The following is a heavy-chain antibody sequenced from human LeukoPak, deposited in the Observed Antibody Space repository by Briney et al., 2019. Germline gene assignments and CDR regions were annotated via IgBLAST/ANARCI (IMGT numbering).Heavy chain of an antibody. Sequence: GASLRLSCAVSGFAVRLNYMSWVRQAPGKGLEWVSPIYTGGSSFYADSLKARLTISRDTSKNTLYLQMHSLRVEDPDVYFCARGAPEGSVVVPAAGLGYFDYWGQGTLVTVSS. CDR2: IYTGGSS. D-gene: IGHD2-2*01. CDR1: GFAVRLNY. CDR3: ARGAPEGSVVVPAAGLGYFDY. V-gene: IGHV3-53*01. J-gene: IGHJ4*02.